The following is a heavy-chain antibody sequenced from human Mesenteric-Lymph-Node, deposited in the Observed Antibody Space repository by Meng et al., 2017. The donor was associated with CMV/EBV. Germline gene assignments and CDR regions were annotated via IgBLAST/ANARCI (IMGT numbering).Heavy chain of an antibody. CDR2: IYYSGST. V-gene: IGHV4-39*07. D-gene: IGHD5-24*01. CDR3: ARESLEMATKGFDY. CDR1: GGSISSSSYY. Sequence: GSLRLSCTVSGGSISSSSYYWGWIRQPPGKGLEWIGSIYYSGSTYYNPSLKSRVTISVDTSKNQFSLKLSSVTAADTAVYYCARESLEMATKGFDYWGQGTLVTVSS. J-gene: IGHJ4*02.